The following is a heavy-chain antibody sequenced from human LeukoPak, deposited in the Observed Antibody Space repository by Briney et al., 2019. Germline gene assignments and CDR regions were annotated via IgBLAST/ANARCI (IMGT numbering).Heavy chain of an antibody. D-gene: IGHD5-18*01. CDR1: GFTFDDYA. J-gene: IGHJ4*02. V-gene: IGHV3-9*01. CDR2: ISWNSGSI. Sequence: GGSLRLSCAASGFTFDDYAMHWVRQAPGKGLEWVSGISWNSGSIGYADSVKGRFTISRDNAKNSLYLQMNSLRAEDTALYYCAKLYGYSYGYIDFWGREPWSPSPQ. CDR3: AKLYGYSYGYIDF.